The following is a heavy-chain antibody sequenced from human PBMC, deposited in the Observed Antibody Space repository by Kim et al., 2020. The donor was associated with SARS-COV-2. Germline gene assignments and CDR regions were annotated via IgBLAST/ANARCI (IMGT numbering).Heavy chain of an antibody. CDR2: IYTSGST. J-gene: IGHJ4*02. CDR1: GGSISSYY. CDR3: ATTIAAADEEGFDY. V-gene: IGHV4-4*07. D-gene: IGHD6-13*01. Sequence: SETLSLTCTVSGGSISSYYWSWIRQPAGKGLEWIGRIYTSGSTNYNPSLKSRVTMSVDTSKNQFSLKLSSVTAADTAVYYCATTIAAADEEGFDYWGQGTLVTVSS.